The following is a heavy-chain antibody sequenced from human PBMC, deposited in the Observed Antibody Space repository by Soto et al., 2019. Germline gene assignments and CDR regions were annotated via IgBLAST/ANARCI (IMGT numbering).Heavy chain of an antibody. CDR3: ARYDAFKAFDL. D-gene: IGHD1-1*01. CDR2: ISGNGFYT. CDR1: GFTFSSYS. Sequence: EVQLVESGGGLVKPGGSLRLSCAASGFTFSSYSINWVRQAPGKGLEWVASISGNGFYTDFEDSVKGRFTISRDNVNNSVFLQLNSLSAEDTGIYYCARYDAFKAFDLWGRGTMVIVSS. J-gene: IGHJ3*01. V-gene: IGHV3-21*01.